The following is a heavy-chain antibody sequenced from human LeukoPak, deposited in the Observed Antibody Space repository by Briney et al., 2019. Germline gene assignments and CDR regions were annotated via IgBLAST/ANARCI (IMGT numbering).Heavy chain of an antibody. CDR3: ARSLGYSYGYVFDY. CDR2: ISSSSSYI. J-gene: IGHJ4*02. V-gene: IGHV3-21*01. D-gene: IGHD5-18*01. CDR1: GFTVSSYS. Sequence: PGGSLRLSCAASGFTVSSYSMNWVRQAPGKGLDWVSSISSSSSYIYYADSVKGRFTISRDNAKNSLYLQMNSLRAEDTAVYYCARSLGYSYGYVFDYWGQGTLVTVSS.